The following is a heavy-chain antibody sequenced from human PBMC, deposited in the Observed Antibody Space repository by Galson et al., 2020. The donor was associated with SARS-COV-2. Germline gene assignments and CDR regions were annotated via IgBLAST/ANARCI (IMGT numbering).Heavy chain of an antibody. CDR2: IYYSGST. Sequence: SETLSLTCAVYGGSFSGYYWSWIRQPPGKGLEWIGSIYYSGSTYYNPSLKSRVTISVDTSKNQFSLRLTSVTAADAAVYYCAIACRDGSSWYTGYYFYYMDVWGKGTTVTVSS. V-gene: IGHV4-34*01. CDR3: AIACRDGSSWYTGYYFYYMDV. J-gene: IGHJ6*03. D-gene: IGHD6-13*01. CDR1: GGSFSGYY.